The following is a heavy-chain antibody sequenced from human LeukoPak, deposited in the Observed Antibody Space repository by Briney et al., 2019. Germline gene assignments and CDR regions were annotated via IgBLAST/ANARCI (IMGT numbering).Heavy chain of an antibody. Sequence: SETLSLTCAVSGGSISSSNWWSWVRQPPGKGLEWIGYIYYSGSTNYNPSLKSRVTISVDTSKNQFSLKLSSVTAADTAVYYCARVVAITIFGVVTGAREFDYWGQGTLVTVSS. CDR2: IYYSGST. CDR1: GGSISSSNW. J-gene: IGHJ4*02. V-gene: IGHV4-4*02. D-gene: IGHD3-3*01. CDR3: ARVVAITIFGVVTGAREFDY.